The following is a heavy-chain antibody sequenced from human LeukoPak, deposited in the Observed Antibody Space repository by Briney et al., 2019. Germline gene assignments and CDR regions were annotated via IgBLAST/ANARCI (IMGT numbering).Heavy chain of an antibody. CDR3: ARQIRDDILTEAWFDP. CDR2: IYYSGST. CDR1: GGSISSSSYY. Sequence: SETLSLTYTVSGGSISSSSYYWGWIRQPPGKGLEWIGSIYYSGSTYYNPSLKSRVTISVDTSKNQFSLKLSSVTAADTAVYYCARQIRDDILTEAWFDPWGQGTLVTVSS. D-gene: IGHD3-9*01. V-gene: IGHV4-39*01. J-gene: IGHJ5*02.